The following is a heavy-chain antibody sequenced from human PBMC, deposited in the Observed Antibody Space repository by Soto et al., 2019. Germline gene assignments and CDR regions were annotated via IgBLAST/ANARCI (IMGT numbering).Heavy chain of an antibody. D-gene: IGHD3-22*01. CDR3: AREDRSGYSDIGRFDL. J-gene: IGHJ4*02. CDR2: ISSSSTYI. Sequence: EVQLVESGGGLVKPGGSLRLSCAASGFTFSSYSMNWVRQAPGKGLEWVSYISSSSTYIYYGDSVKGRFTISRDNAKNYLSLQMSSMRAEDTAVYYCAREDRSGYSDIGRFDLWGQGTLVSVSS. V-gene: IGHV3-21*01. CDR1: GFTFSSYS.